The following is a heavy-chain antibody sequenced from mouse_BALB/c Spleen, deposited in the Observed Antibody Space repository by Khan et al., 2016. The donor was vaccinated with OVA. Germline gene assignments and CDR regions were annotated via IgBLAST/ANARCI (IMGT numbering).Heavy chain of an antibody. D-gene: IGHD2-12*01. Sequence: EVKLEESGPSLVKPSQTLSLTCSVTGDSITSGYWNWIRKFPGNKLEYMGYIIYTGYTYYNPSLKSRISITRHTSKNQYYLHLNSVTDEDTATYXCASSTYSYAFVYWGQGTLVTVSA. CDR2: IIYTGYT. J-gene: IGHJ3*01. CDR1: GDSITSGY. V-gene: IGHV3-8*02. CDR3: ASSTYSYAFVY.